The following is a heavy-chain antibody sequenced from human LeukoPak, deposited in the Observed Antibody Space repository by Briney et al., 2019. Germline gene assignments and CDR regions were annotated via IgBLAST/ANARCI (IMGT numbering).Heavy chain of an antibody. CDR1: GYTFTSYG. Sequence: GASVKVSCKASGYTFTSYGISWVRQAPGQGLEWMGWINAYNGNTNYAQKLQGRVTMTTDTSTSTAYMELRSLRSDDTAVYYCARDQPVATMNYGMDAWGQGTTVTVSS. CDR3: ARDQPVATMNYGMDA. J-gene: IGHJ6*02. D-gene: IGHD5-12*01. V-gene: IGHV1-18*01. CDR2: INAYNGNT.